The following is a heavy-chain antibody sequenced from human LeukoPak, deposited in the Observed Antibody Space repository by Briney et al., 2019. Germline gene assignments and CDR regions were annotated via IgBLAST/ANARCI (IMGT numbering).Heavy chain of an antibody. CDR1: GFTFSNYA. CDR3: AKWGDYDVLTGYYVSDY. V-gene: IGHV3-23*01. J-gene: IGHJ4*02. CDR2: ITGSGGNT. D-gene: IGHD3-9*01. Sequence: GGSLRLSCAASGFTFSNYAMSWVRQAPGKGLEWVSAITGSGGNTYYADSVKGRFTISRDNSKNTLYLQMNSLRAEDTAVYYCAKWGDYDVLTGYYVSDYWGQGTLVTVSP.